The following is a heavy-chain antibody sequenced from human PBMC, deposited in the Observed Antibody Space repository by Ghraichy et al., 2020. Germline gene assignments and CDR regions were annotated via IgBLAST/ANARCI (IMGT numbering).Heavy chain of an antibody. CDR1: GFTFSSYA. D-gene: IGHD3-16*01. CDR3: AKDLTGSYAVLYYFDY. CDR2: ISGSGGST. Sequence: GALRLSCAASGFTFSSYAMSWVRQAPGKGLEWVSAISGSGGSTYYADSVKGRFTISRDNSKNTLYLQMNSLRAEDTAVYYCAKDLTGSYAVLYYFDYWGQGTLVTVSS. V-gene: IGHV3-23*01. J-gene: IGHJ4*02.